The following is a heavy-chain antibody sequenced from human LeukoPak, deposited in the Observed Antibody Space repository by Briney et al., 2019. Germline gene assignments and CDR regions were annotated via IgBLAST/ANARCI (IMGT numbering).Heavy chain of an antibody. CDR1: GYTFTSYG. D-gene: IGHD2-15*01. J-gene: IGHJ5*02. V-gene: IGHV1-18*04. CDR2: ISAYNGNT. CDR3: ARVSGGDIVVVVAATLENWFDP. Sequence: ASVKVSCKASGYTFTSYGISWVRQAPGQGLEWMGWISAYNGNTNYAQELQGRVTMTTDTSTSTAYMELRSLRSDDTAVYYCARVSGGDIVVVVAATLENWFDPWGQGTLVTVSS.